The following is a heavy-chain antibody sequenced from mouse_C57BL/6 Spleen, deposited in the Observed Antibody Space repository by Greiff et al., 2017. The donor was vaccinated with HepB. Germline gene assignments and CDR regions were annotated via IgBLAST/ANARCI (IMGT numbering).Heavy chain of an antibody. CDR3: ARRGSSPFDY. Sequence: QVHVKQPGAELVRPGSSVKLSCKASGYTFTSYWMHWVKQRPIQGLEWIGNIDPSDSETHYNQKFKDKATLTVDKSSSTAYMQLSSLTSEDSAVYYCARRGSSPFDYWGQGTTLTVSS. V-gene: IGHV1-52*01. CDR2: IDPSDSET. CDR1: GYTFTSYW. J-gene: IGHJ2*01. D-gene: IGHD1-1*01.